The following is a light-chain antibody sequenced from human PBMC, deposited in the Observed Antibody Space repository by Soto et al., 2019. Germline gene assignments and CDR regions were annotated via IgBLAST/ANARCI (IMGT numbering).Light chain of an antibody. V-gene: IGKV2-28*01. CDR3: MQTLQTRT. CDR1: QSLLHRSGYHY. CDR2: MTS. J-gene: IGKJ1*01. Sequence: VATQSPLSLTVTYGEPASISCRASQSLLHRSGYHYLDWYVQKPGQSPQLLLDMTSHWASGVPDRFSTSGSGTDFTLKSSRVEAEDVGVYYCMQTLQTRTFGQGTKVYIK.